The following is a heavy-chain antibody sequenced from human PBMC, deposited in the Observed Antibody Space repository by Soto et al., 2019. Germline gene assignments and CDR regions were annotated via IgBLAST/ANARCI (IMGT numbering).Heavy chain of an antibody. CDR3: ARDRDYYDRSGYYSRWGGWFDP. CDR1: GGTFSSYA. CDR2: IIPIFGTA. D-gene: IGHD3-22*01. J-gene: IGHJ5*02. Sequence: SVKVSCKASGGTFSSYAISWVRQAPGQGLEWMGGIIPIFGTAKYAQKFQGRVTITADESTSTAYMELSSLRSEDTAVYYCARDRDYYDRSGYYSRWGGWFDPWGQGTLVTVSS. V-gene: IGHV1-69*13.